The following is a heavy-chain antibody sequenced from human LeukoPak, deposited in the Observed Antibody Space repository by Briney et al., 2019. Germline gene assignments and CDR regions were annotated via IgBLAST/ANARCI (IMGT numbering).Heavy chain of an antibody. Sequence: SETLSLTCTVSGYSISSGYYWGWIRQPPGKGLEWIGSIYHSGSTYYNPSLKSRVTISVDTSKNQFSLKLSSVTAADTAVYYCARMGYDYVWGRLTSYYFDYWGQGTLVTVSS. D-gene: IGHD3-16*01. CDR1: GYSISSGYY. CDR2: IYHSGST. CDR3: ARMGYDYVWGRLTSYYFDY. J-gene: IGHJ4*02. V-gene: IGHV4-38-2*02.